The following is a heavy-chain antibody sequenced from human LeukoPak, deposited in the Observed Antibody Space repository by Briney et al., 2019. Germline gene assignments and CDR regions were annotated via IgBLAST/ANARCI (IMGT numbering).Heavy chain of an antibody. V-gene: IGHV3-11*04. Sequence: GGSLRLSCAASGFTFSDYYMSWIRQAPGKGLEWVSYISSSGSTIYYADSVKGRFTISRDNAKNSLYLQMNSLRAEDTAVYYCASLGTTVTNYYYYYYMDVWGKGTTVTVSS. D-gene: IGHD4-11*01. CDR3: ASLGTTVTNYYYYYYMDV. J-gene: IGHJ6*03. CDR2: ISSSGSTI. CDR1: GFTFSDYY.